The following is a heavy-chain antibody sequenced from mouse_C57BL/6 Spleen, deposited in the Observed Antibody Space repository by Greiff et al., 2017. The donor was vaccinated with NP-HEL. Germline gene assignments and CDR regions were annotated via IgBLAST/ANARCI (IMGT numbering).Heavy chain of an antibody. CDR1: GYTFTGYW. CDR2: ILPGSGST. V-gene: IGHV1-9*01. Sequence: QVQLKQSGAELMKPGASVKLSCKATGYTFTGYWIEWVKQRPGHGLEWIGEILPGSGSTNYNEKFKGKATFHADTSSNTAYMQLSSMTTEDSAIYYCARSGVYYYGSSAWFAYWGQGTLVTVSA. CDR3: ARSGVYYYGSSAWFAY. D-gene: IGHD1-1*01. J-gene: IGHJ3*01.